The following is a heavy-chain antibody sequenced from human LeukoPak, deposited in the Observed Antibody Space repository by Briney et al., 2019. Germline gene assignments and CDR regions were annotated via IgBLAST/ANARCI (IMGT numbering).Heavy chain of an antibody. V-gene: IGHV3-20*04. J-gene: IGHJ3*02. Sequence: PGGSLRLSCAASGFTFDDYGMSWVRQAPGKGLEWVSGINWNGGSTGYADSVKGRFTISRDNAKNSLYLQMNSLRAEDTALYYCARPRSEGDSYGHDAFDIWGQGTMVTVSS. CDR1: GFTFDDYG. CDR3: ARPRSEGDSYGHDAFDI. CDR2: INWNGGST. D-gene: IGHD5-18*01.